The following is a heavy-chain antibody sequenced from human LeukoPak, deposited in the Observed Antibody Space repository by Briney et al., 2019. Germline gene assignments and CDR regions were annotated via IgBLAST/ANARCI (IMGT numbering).Heavy chain of an antibody. Sequence: EASLKVSCKASGYTFNGYYMHWVRQAPGQGLESMGWINSNSGARNYGQKFQGRVTMSRDTAINTAYMEMTSLTSDDTGVYYCARGRGGATTGLDHWGQGTLVTVSS. J-gene: IGHJ4*02. CDR3: ARGRGGATTGLDH. CDR1: GYTFNGYY. CDR2: INSNSGAR. D-gene: IGHD1-26*01. V-gene: IGHV1-2*02.